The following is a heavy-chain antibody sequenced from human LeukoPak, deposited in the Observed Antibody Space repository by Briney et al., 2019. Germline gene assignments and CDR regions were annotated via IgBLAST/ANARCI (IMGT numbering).Heavy chain of an antibody. J-gene: IGHJ3*02. Sequence: SETLSLTCTVSGGSISSYYWSWIRQPPGKGLEWIGYIYYSGSTNYNPSLKSRVTISVDTSKNQFSLKLSSVTAADTAVYYCAREEGGTGAYDIWGQGTMVTVSS. D-gene: IGHD2-15*01. CDR3: AREEGGTGAYDI. CDR2: IYYSGST. CDR1: GGSISSYY. V-gene: IGHV4-59*01.